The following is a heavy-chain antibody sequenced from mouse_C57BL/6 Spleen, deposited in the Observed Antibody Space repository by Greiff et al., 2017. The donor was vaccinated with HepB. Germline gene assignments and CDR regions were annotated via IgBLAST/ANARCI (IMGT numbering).Heavy chain of an antibody. Sequence: EVKLVESGGGLVKPGGSLKLSCAASGFTFSSYAMSWVRQTPEKRLEWVATISDGGSYTYYPDNVKGRFTISRDNAKNNLYLQMSHLKSEDTAMYYCAREGLRRGLMAYWGQGTLVTVSA. CDR3: AREGLRRGLMAY. CDR2: ISDGGSYT. D-gene: IGHD2-4*01. J-gene: IGHJ3*01. V-gene: IGHV5-4*01. CDR1: GFTFSSYA.